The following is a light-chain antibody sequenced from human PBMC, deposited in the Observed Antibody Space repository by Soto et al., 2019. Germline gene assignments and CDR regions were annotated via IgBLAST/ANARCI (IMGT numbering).Light chain of an antibody. CDR1: QSFNSIY. CDR3: QQYNKWPPWT. CDR2: GAS. V-gene: IGKV3D-15*01. Sequence: EIVLTQSPGTLSLSPGERATLSCRASQSFNSIYLAWYQQKPGQAPRLLIYGASSRATGIPARFSGSGSGTEFTLTISGLQSDDFAVYFCQQYNKWPPWTFGHGTKVDIK. J-gene: IGKJ1*01.